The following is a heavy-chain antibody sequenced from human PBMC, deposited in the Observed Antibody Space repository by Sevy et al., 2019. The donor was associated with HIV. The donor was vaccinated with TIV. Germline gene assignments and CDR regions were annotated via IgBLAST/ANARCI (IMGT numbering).Heavy chain of an antibody. J-gene: IGHJ4*02. CDR3: ARGGGNGWYYFDY. V-gene: IGHV1-69*13. CDR2: IIPILGTV. CDR1: GGTFSSYG. Sequence: ASVKVSCKATGGTFSSYGISWVRQAPGQGLEWMGGIIPILGTVNYAQKFQGRVTITADESTKTAYMELSSLRSEDTAVYYCARGGGNGWYYFDYWGQETLVTVSS. D-gene: IGHD6-19*01.